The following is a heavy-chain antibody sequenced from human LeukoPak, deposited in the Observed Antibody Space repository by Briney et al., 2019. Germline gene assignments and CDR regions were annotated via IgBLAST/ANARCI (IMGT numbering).Heavy chain of an antibody. Sequence: GGSLRLSCAASGFTFSSYGMHWVRQAPGKGLEWVAVIWYDGSNKYYADSEKGRFTISRDNSKNTLYLQMNSLRAEDTAVYYCARATSSRGATYYYYYYGMDVWGQGTTVTVSS. D-gene: IGHD1-26*01. CDR2: IWYDGSNK. CDR3: ARATSSRGATYYYYYYGMDV. V-gene: IGHV3-33*01. CDR1: GFTFSSYG. J-gene: IGHJ6*02.